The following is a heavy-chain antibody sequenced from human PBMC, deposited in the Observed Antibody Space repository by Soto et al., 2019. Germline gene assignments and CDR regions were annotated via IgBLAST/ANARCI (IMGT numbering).Heavy chain of an antibody. CDR1: GFTFSSYG. V-gene: IGHV3-30*18. CDR3: AKDLRLWSKDYYYYGMDV. J-gene: IGHJ6*02. CDR2: ISYDGSKE. D-gene: IGHD5-18*01. Sequence: VPLVESGGGVVQPGRSLRLSCAASGFTFSSYGMHWVRQAPGKGLEWVAVISYDGSKEFYADSVKGRFTISRDNSKNTLYLQMNSLRAEDTAVYYCAKDLRLWSKDYYYYGMDVWGQGTTVTVSS.